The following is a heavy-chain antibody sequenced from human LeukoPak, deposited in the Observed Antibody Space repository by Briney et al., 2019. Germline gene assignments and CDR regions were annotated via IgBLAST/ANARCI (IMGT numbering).Heavy chain of an antibody. CDR2: VKQDGSER. CDR3: ARDVPLMGASKTRYFDY. V-gene: IGHV3-7*01. J-gene: IGHJ4*02. CDR1: GFISSSLW. Sequence: GGALRLSWAASGFISSSLWISLGRQASGEGAGGVANVKQDGSERYYGDSVKGRFTISRDNAKNSLYLQMSSLRAEDTAIYYCARDVPLMGASKTRYFDYWGQGTLVTVSS. D-gene: IGHD1-26*01.